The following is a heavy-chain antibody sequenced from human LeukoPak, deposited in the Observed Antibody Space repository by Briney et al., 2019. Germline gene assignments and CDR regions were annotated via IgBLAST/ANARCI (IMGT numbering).Heavy chain of an antibody. CDR1: GGSISSYY. Sequence: SETLSLTCTVSGGSISSYYWSWIRQLPGKGLEWIGYIYYSGSTNYNPSLKSRVTISVDTSKNQFSLKLSSVTAADTAVYYCARIFGADFWSGYYTGYYYYMDVWGKGTTVTVSS. CDR2: IYYSGST. D-gene: IGHD3-3*01. J-gene: IGHJ6*03. V-gene: IGHV4-59*01. CDR3: ARIFGADFWSGYYTGYYYYMDV.